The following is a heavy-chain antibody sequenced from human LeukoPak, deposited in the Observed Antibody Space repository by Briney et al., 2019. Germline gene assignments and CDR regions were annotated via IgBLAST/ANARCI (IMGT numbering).Heavy chain of an antibody. V-gene: IGHV4-61*02. CDR1: GGSISSGSYY. CDR2: IYTSGST. J-gene: IGHJ5*02. D-gene: IGHD6-13*01. CDR3: AREGIAAARGFDP. Sequence: SETLSLTCTVSGGSISSGSYYWSWIRQPAGKGLEWIGRIYTSGSTNYNPSLKSRVTISVDTSKNQFPLKLSSVTAADTAVYYCAREGIAAARGFDPWGQGTLVTVSS.